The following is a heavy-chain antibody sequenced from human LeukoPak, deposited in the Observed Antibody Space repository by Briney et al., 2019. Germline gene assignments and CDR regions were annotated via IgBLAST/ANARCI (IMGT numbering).Heavy chain of an antibody. V-gene: IGHV3-30*02. CDR1: GFTFSSYG. J-gene: IGHJ4*02. D-gene: IGHD6-13*01. CDR2: IRYDGSDK. CDR3: AKAGISSFVILPAARVSAAPEY. Sequence: TGGSLRLSCAASGFTFSSYGMHWVRQAPGKGLEWVAFIRYDGSDKYYADSVKGRFTISRDSSKNMLYLQMDSLRAEDTAVYYCAKAGISSFVILPAARVSAAPEYWGQGTLVTVSS.